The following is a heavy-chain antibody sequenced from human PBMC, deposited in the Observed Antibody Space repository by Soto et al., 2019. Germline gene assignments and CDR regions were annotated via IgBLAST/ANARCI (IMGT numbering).Heavy chain of an antibody. CDR3: ERAFMITFGGPGWLGAFDI. CDR2: IYYSGST. D-gene: IGHD3-16*01. J-gene: IGHJ3*02. CDR1: GGSISSGGYY. V-gene: IGHV4-31*03. Sequence: SETLSLTCTVSGGSISSGGYYWSWIRQHPGKGLEWSGYIYYSGSTYYNPSLKSRVTISVDTSKNKFSLKLSSVTAADTAVYYCERAFMITFGGPGWLGAFDIWGQGTMVTVSS.